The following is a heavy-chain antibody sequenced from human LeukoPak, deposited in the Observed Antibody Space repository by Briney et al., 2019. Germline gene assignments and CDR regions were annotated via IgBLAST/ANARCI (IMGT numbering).Heavy chain of an antibody. Sequence: ASVKVSCKASGYTFTSYYMHWVRQAPGQGLEWMGIINPSGGSTSYAQKFQGRVTMTRDTSTSTVYMELSSLRSEDTAVYYCASKGTVFGYGDYALDYWGQGTLVTVSS. V-gene: IGHV1-46*03. CDR2: INPSGGST. D-gene: IGHD4-17*01. CDR3: ASKGTVFGYGDYALDY. CDR1: GYTFTSYY. J-gene: IGHJ4*02.